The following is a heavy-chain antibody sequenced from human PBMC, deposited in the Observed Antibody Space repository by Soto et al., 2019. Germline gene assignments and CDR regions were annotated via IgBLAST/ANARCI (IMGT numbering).Heavy chain of an antibody. Sequence: EVQLVESGGGLVQPGRSLRLSCAASGFTFSSFEMNWVRQAPGKGLEWVSYISSSGVTIYYADSVKGRFTISRDNAKNSLSLQMNSLRAEDSAIYYGARDVDVYGMDVWGQGTTVTVSS. CDR2: ISSSGVTI. V-gene: IGHV3-48*03. D-gene: IGHD2-21*01. CDR1: GFTFSSFE. CDR3: ARDVDVYGMDV. J-gene: IGHJ6*02.